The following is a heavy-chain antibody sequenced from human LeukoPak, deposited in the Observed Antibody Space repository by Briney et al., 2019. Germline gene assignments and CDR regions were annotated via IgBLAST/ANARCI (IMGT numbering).Heavy chain of an antibody. CDR3: ARRRAEGGSNGHYNWFDP. Sequence: PSETLSLTCTVSGDSINAYYWGWIRQPPGKGLEWIGYMYFSGTTKYNPSLESRVTISVDTSKNQFSLKLSSVTAADTAVYYCARRRAEGGSNGHYNWFDPWGQGILVTVSS. J-gene: IGHJ5*02. V-gene: IGHV4-59*08. D-gene: IGHD6-13*01. CDR1: GDSINAYY. CDR2: MYFSGTT.